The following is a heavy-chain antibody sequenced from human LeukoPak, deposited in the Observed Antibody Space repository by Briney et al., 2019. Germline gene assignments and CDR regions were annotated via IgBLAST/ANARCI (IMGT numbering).Heavy chain of an antibody. V-gene: IGHV3-43D*03. CDR1: GFTFDDYA. CDR2: ISWDGGST. J-gene: IGHJ3*02. Sequence: GGSLRLSCAASGFTFDDYAMHWVRQAPGKGLEWVSLISWDGGSTYYADSVKGRFTISRDNSRNSLYLQMNGLRAEDTALYYCAKDIGYSSGWYGSLDIWGQGTMVTVSS. CDR3: AKDIGYSSGWYGSLDI. D-gene: IGHD6-19*01.